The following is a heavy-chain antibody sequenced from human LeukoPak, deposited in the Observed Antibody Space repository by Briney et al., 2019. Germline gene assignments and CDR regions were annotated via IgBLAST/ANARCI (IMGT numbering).Heavy chain of an antibody. CDR2: ISYDGSNK. J-gene: IGHJ4*02. CDR3: ARDSLSTVSYYFDY. CDR1: GFTFSSYG. Sequence: GRSLRLSCAASGFTFSSYGMHWVRQAPGKGLEWVAVISYDGSNKYYADSVKGRFTISRDNSKNTLYLQMNSLRAEDAAVYYCARDSLSTVSYYFDYWGQGTLVTVSS. V-gene: IGHV3-30*03.